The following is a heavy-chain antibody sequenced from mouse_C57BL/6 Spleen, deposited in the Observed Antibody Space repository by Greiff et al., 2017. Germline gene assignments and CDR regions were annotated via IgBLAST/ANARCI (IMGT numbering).Heavy chain of an antibody. CDR2: INPNNGGT. V-gene: IGHV1-26*01. CDR3: AREKDYYGSDY. D-gene: IGHD1-1*01. Sequence: EVQLQQSGPELVKPGASVKISCKASGYTFTDYYMNWVKQSHGKSLEWIGDINPNNGGTSYNQKFKGKATLTVDKSSSTAYMELRSLTSEDSAVYYCAREKDYYGSDYWGQGTTLTVSS. J-gene: IGHJ2*01. CDR1: GYTFTDYY.